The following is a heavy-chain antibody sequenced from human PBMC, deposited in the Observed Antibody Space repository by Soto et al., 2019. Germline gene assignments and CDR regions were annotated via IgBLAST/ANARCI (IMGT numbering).Heavy chain of an antibody. CDR1: GGSFSGYY. Sequence: QVQLQQWGAGLLKPSETLSLTCAVYGGSFSGYYWSWIRQPPGKGLECIGEINHSGSTNYNPSLKRRVTXSXDXXTNQFSLKLSSVTAADTAVYYCARSYGGNSGTFDFWGQGTLVTVSS. J-gene: IGHJ4*02. V-gene: IGHV4-34*01. CDR3: ARSYGGNSGTFDF. D-gene: IGHD4-17*01. CDR2: INHSGST.